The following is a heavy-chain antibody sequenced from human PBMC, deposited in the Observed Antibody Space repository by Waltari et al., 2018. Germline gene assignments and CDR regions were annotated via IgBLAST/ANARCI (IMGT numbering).Heavy chain of an antibody. V-gene: IGHV4-59*01. CDR2: IYYKGYT. CDR3: VTGSVDSRSWYEFDY. D-gene: IGHD6-13*01. J-gene: IGHJ4*02. CDR1: DVSIGKYY. Sequence: QVQLQESGPGLVKPSETLSLTCTVSDVSIGKYYWTWIRQSPGMGLEWIGYIYYKGYTIYNPSLKSRITLSLDTSKSQFSLSLYSVTAADTAVYYCVTGSVDSRSWYEFDYWGQGTLVTV.